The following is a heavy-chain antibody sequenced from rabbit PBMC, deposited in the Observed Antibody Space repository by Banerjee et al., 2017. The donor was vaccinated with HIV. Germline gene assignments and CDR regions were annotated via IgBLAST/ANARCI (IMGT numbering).Heavy chain of an antibody. Sequence: QQQLEESGGDLVKPEGSLTLTCTASGFSFSSDYWICWVRQAPGKGLEWIACIYVGSSGTTYYANWAKGRFTISKTSSTVDLKMTSLTAADTATYFCARGGGGYAGYGHGDDAFDPWGPGTLVTVS. CDR2: IYVGSSGTT. V-gene: IGHV1S45*01. D-gene: IGHD7-1*01. CDR1: GFSFSSDYW. J-gene: IGHJ2*01. CDR3: ARGGGGYAGYGHGDDAFDP.